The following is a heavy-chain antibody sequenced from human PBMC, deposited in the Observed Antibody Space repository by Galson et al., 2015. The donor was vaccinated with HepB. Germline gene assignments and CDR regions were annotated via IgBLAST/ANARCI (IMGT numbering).Heavy chain of an antibody. V-gene: IGHV3-74*01. CDR1: GFTFSSYW. Sequence: SLRLSCAASGFTFSSYWMHWVRQAPGKGLVWVSRINSDGSSTSYADSVKGRFTISRDNAKNTLYLQMNSLRAEDTAVYYCARGYGGKSSAFDIWGQGTMVTVSS. J-gene: IGHJ3*02. D-gene: IGHD4-23*01. CDR3: ARGYGGKSSAFDI. CDR2: INSDGSST.